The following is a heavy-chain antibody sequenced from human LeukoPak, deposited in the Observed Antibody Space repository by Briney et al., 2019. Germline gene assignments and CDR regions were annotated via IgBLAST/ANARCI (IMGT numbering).Heavy chain of an antibody. V-gene: IGHV4-59*01. J-gene: IGHJ5*02. Sequence: SETLSLTCTVSGGSISSYYWSWIRQPPGKGLEWIGYIYYSGSTNYNPSLKSRVTISVDTSKNQFSLKLSSVTAADTAVYYCARGAITMVRGVQFDPWGQGTLVTVSS. CDR2: IYYSGST. CDR3: ARGAITMVRGVQFDP. D-gene: IGHD3-10*01. CDR1: GGSISSYY.